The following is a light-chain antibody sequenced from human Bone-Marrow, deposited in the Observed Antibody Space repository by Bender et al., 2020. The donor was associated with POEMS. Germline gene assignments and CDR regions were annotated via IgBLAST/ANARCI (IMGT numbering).Light chain of an antibody. V-gene: IGLV1-40*01. J-gene: IGLJ2*01. CDR1: SSNIGSGYG. CDR3: KTYDISQSGWV. Sequence: QSVLTQPPSGSGAPGQTVTISCTGTSSNIGSGYGVNWDHQLPGTAPKLLIYNNENRPSGVPDRISVSKSGTSASLAISGPQAENESAYSSKTYDISQSGWVSGGGTKMTAL. CDR2: NNE.